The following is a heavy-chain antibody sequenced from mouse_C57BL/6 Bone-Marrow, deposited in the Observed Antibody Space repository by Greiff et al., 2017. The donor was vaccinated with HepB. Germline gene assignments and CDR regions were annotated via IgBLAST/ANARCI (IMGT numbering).Heavy chain of an antibody. CDR3: ARSYYEYDGPRFAY. CDR2: IYPRSGNT. V-gene: IGHV1-81*01. J-gene: IGHJ3*01. Sequence: QVQLQQSGAELARPGASVKLSCKASGYTFTSYGISWVKQRTGQGLEWIGEIYPRSGNTYYNEKFKGKATLTADKSSSTAYMELRSLTSEDSAVYFCARSYYEYDGPRFAYWGQGTLVTVSA. CDR1: GYTFTSYG. D-gene: IGHD2-4*01.